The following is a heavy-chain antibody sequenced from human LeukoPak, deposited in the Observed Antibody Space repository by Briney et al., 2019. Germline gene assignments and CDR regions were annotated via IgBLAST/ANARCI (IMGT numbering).Heavy chain of an antibody. D-gene: IGHD3-9*01. CDR3: TSTSNYDILTGYDWFDP. Sequence: GGSLRLSCAASRSTFSNAWMSWVRQAPGKGLEWVGRIRSKANSYATAYAASVKGRFTISRDDSKNTAYLQMNSLKTEDTAVYYCTSTSNYDILTGYDWFDPWGQGTLVTVSS. CDR2: IRSKANSYAT. J-gene: IGHJ5*02. V-gene: IGHV3-73*01. CDR1: RSTFSNAW.